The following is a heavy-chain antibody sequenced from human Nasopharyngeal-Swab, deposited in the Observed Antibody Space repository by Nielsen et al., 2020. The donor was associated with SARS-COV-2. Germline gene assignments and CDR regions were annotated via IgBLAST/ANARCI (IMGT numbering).Heavy chain of an antibody. J-gene: IGHJ3*02. CDR2: ISGSGGST. V-gene: IGHV3-23*01. CDR1: GFTFSSYA. Sequence: GGSLRLSCAASGFTFSSYAMSWVRQAPGKGLEWVSAISGSGGSTYYADSVKGRFTISRDNSKNTLYLQMNRLRAEDTAVYYCAKGIVGYYYDSSGYKDAFDIWGQGTMVTVSS. D-gene: IGHD3-22*01. CDR3: AKGIVGYYYDSSGYKDAFDI.